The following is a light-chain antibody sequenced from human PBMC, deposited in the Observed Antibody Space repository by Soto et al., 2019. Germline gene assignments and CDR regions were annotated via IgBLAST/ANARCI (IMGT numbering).Light chain of an antibody. V-gene: IGLV2-23*01. J-gene: IGLJ1*01. CDR3: CSYAGSNNYV. CDR1: SSDIGNYNF. CDR2: ETD. Sequence: QSALTQPASVSGSPGQSITISCTGTSSDIGNYNFVSWYQQHPGKAPKLMIYETDKRPSGVSNHFSGSKSGNTASLTISGLQAEDEADYYCCSYAGSNNYVFGTGTKLTVL.